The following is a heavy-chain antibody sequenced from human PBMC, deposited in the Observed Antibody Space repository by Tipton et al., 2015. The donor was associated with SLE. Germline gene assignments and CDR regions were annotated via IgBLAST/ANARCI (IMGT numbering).Heavy chain of an antibody. CDR1: GGTFSSYT. CDR2: IIPILGIA. CDR3: ARRDDSSGWLN. D-gene: IGHD3-22*01. V-gene: IGHV1-69*02. Sequence: QVQLVQSGAEVKKPGSSVKVSCKASGGTFSSYTISWVRQAPGQGLEWMGRIIPILGIANYAQKFRGRVTITADKSTSTAYMELSSLRSEDTAVYYCARRDDSSGWLNWGQGTLVTVSS. J-gene: IGHJ4*02.